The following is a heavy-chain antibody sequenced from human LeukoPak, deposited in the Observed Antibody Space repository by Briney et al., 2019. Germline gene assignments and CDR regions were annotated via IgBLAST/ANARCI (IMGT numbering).Heavy chain of an antibody. CDR3: ARVSFDYDSSGYGAPFGY. D-gene: IGHD3-22*01. Sequence: SETLSLTCAVYGGSFSGYYWSWIRQPPGKGLEWIGSIYYSGSTYYNPSLKSRVTISVDTSKNQFSLKLSSVTAADTAVYYCARVSFDYDSSGYGAPFGYWGQGTLVTVSS. CDR1: GGSFSGYY. V-gene: IGHV4-34*01. J-gene: IGHJ4*02. CDR2: IYYSGST.